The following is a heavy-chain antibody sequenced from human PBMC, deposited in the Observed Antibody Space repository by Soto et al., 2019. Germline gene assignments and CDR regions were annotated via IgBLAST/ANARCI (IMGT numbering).Heavy chain of an antibody. CDR1: GGTFSSYA. V-gene: IGHV1-69*01. Sequence: QVQLVQSGAEVKKPGSSVKVSCKASGGTFSSYAISWVRQAPGQGLEWMGGIIPIFGTANHAPKFQGRVTITADESTSTANVALSSLKSEDTAVYYCARGDPYYYDGRVWGKGTTVTVSS. J-gene: IGHJ6*04. CDR2: IIPIFGTA. D-gene: IGHD3-22*01. CDR3: ARGDPYYYDGRV.